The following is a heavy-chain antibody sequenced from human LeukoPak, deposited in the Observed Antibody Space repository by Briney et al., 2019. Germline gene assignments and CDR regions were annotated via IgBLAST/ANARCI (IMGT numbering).Heavy chain of an antibody. CDR2: IKSDGVFT. Sequence: PGGSLRLSCAASGFTFSSYAMSWVRQAPGKGLEWVAFIKSDGVFTNYAEAVKGRFTISRDNSDNTVFLQMESVRPDDTAVYYCARSQFTIQVPYYYMDVWGKGTTVTVSS. V-gene: IGHV3-23*01. D-gene: IGHD3-10*01. CDR3: ARSQFTIQVPYYYMDV. J-gene: IGHJ6*03. CDR1: GFTFSSYA.